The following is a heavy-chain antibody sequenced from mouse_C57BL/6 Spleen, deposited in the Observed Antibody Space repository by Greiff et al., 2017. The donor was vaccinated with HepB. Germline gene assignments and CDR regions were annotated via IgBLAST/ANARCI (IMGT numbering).Heavy chain of an antibody. CDR1: GFTFTDYY. Sequence: DVQLVESGGGLVQPGGSLSLSCAASGFTFTDYYMSWVRQPPGKALEWLGFIRNKANGYTTEYSASVKGRFTISRDNSQSILYLQMNALRAEDSATYYCARDYYGSSPVAYWGQGTLVTVSA. CDR2: IRNKANGYTT. V-gene: IGHV7-3*01. CDR3: ARDYYGSSPVAY. J-gene: IGHJ3*01. D-gene: IGHD1-1*01.